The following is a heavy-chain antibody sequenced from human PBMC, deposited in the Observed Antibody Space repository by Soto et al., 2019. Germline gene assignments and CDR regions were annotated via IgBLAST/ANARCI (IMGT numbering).Heavy chain of an antibody. J-gene: IGHJ5*02. V-gene: IGHV3-30*03. CDR3: SRGIHGVLDA. D-gene: IGHD2-15*01. CDR2: ISYDGRNK. Sequence: QVQLAESGGGLVQPGRSLRLSCATSGFVSNDYDIHWVSKAPGKGLAWLASISYDGRNKYYADSVKGRFTISRSNSQNTLSLQTKCMGAEETAVYYSSRGIHGVLDAWGTGTLATVST. CDR1: GFVSNDYD.